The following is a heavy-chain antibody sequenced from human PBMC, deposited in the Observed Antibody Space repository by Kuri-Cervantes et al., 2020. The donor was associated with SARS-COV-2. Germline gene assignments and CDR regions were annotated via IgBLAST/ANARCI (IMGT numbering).Heavy chain of an antibody. CDR3: AKDRVGVQDF. CDR2: ISHDVTNK. V-gene: IGHV3-30*18. J-gene: IGHJ4*02. CDR1: GFNFSRTD. D-gene: IGHD2-21*01. Sequence: GGSLRLSCAASGFNFSRTDMHWVRQAPGKGLGWVAVISHDVTNKKCIASGKGRVTISRDNSQNTLYLHMKSLRSEDTAMYYCAKDRVGVQDFWGQGTLVTVSS.